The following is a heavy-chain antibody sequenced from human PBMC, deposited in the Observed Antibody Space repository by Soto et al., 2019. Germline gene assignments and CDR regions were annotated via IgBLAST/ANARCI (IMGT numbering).Heavy chain of an antibody. V-gene: IGHV3-48*03. Sequence: GGSLRLSCAASGFNVGDYEMNWVRQAPGKGLEWISMITSGGTVFYYADSVRGQFAISRDDTENSLHLQMNSLRVEDTAMYYCARGRYALGVWGQGTTVTVSS. J-gene: IGHJ6*02. CDR3: ARGRYALGV. CDR2: ITSGGTVF. CDR1: GFNVGDYE. D-gene: IGHD3-9*01.